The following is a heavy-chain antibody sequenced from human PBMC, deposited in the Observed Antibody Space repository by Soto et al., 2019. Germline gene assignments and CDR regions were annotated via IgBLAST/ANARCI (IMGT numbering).Heavy chain of an antibody. CDR3: AAYSGSFYYAMDV. D-gene: IGHD1-26*01. J-gene: IGHJ6*02. V-gene: IGHV5-51*01. CDR1: GYSFTSYW. Sequence: GESLKISCKASGYSFTSYWIGWVRQMPGKGLEWMGIIYPGDSDTRYSPSFQGQVTVSADKSISTAYLQWSSLKASDTAMYYCAAYSGSFYYAMDVWGQGTTVTVSS. CDR2: IYPGDSDT.